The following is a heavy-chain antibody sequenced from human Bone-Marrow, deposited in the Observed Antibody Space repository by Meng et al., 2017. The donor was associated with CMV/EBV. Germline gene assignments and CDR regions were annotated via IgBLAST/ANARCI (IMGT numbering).Heavy chain of an antibody. CDR2: ISSSSSYI. D-gene: IGHD4-11*01. J-gene: IGHJ5*01. CDR3: ARGSPHSNQNWFDP. V-gene: IGHV3-21*01. Sequence: GESLKISCAACGFTFSSYDMHWVRQAPGKGLEWVSSISSSSSYIYYADSVKGRFTISRDNAKHSLYLQMNSLRAEDTAVYYCARGSPHSNQNWFDPCGQGTTVTVVS. CDR1: GFTFSSYD.